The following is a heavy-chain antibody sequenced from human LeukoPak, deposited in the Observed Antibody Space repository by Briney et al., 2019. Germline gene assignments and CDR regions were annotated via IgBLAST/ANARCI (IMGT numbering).Heavy chain of an antibody. J-gene: IGHJ6*02. CDR1: GGSISSYY. Sequence: PSETLSLTCTVSGGSISSYYWSWIRQPPGKGLEWIGYIYYSGSTNYNPSLKSRVTISVDTSKNQFSLKLSSVTAADTAVYYCARDHSSSSYGMDVWGQGTTVTVSS. CDR3: ARDHSSSSYGMDV. V-gene: IGHV4-59*01. CDR2: IYYSGST. D-gene: IGHD6-13*01.